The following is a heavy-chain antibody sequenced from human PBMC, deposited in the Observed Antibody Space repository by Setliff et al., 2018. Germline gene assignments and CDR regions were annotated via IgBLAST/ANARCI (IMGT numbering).Heavy chain of an antibody. J-gene: IGHJ3*02. CDR1: GGSLSSYY. CDR3: TRGGTWSDAFDT. D-gene: IGHD1-1*01. CDR2: IHYSGYT. V-gene: IGHV4-59*01. Sequence: NPSETLSLTCTVSGGSLSSYYWSWFRQPPGKGLEWIGYIHYSGYTNYNPSLKSRVTISIDTSKNQFSLKLSSVTAADTAVHYCTRGGTWSDAFDTWGQGTMVTVSS.